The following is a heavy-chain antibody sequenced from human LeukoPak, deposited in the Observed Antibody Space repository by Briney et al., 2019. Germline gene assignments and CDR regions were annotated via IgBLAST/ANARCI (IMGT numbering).Heavy chain of an antibody. J-gene: IGHJ3*02. V-gene: IGHV4-4*07. CDR1: GGSISSYY. D-gene: IGHD3-10*01. CDR3: ARDGLLWFGELSAAFDI. CDR2: IYTSGST. Sequence: PSETLSLTCTVSGGSISSYYWSWIRQPAGKGLEWIGRIYTSGSTNYNPSLKSRVTTSVDTSKNQFSLKLSSVTAADTAVYYCARDGLLWFGELSAAFDIWGQGTMVTVSS.